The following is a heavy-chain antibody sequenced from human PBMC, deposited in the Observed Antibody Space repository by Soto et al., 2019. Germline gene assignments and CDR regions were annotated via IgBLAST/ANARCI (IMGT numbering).Heavy chain of an antibody. Sequence: ASVKVSCKASGYTFTSYAMHWVRQAPGQRLEWMGWINAGNGNTKYSQKFQGRVTITRDTSASTAYMELSSLRSEDTAVYYCARAPLAVAGSYYFDYWGQGTLVTVS. CDR3: ARAPLAVAGSYYFDY. CDR2: INAGNGNT. J-gene: IGHJ4*02. CDR1: GYTFTSYA. V-gene: IGHV1-3*01. D-gene: IGHD6-19*01.